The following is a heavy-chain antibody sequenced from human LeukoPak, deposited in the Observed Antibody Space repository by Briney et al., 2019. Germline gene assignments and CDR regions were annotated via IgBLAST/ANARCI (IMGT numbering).Heavy chain of an antibody. Sequence: RGSLRLSCAASGLTFGSYNMNWVRKAPGKGLEWVSGISPSGGITYYTDSVKGRFTISRDNSKNTVSLQMNSLRGEDTAVYYCAKDDAWGRYKDWGQGTLVTVSS. CDR2: ISPSGGIT. CDR1: GLTFGSYN. J-gene: IGHJ1*01. V-gene: IGHV3-23*01. D-gene: IGHD3-16*01. CDR3: AKDDAWGRYKD.